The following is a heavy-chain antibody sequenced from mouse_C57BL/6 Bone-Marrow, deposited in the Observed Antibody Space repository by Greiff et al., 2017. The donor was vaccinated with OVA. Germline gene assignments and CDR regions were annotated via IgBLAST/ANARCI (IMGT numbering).Heavy chain of an antibody. Sequence: VQLQESGAELVKPGASVKLSCKASGYTFTEYTIHWVKQRSGQGLEWIGWFYPGSGSIKSNEQFKDKATLTADKSSSTVYMELSRLTSEDSAVYFCARHEDRHYGTYAMDYWGQGTSVTVSS. V-gene: IGHV1-62-2*01. CDR1: GYTFTEYT. J-gene: IGHJ4*01. D-gene: IGHD1-1*01. CDR2: FYPGSGSI. CDR3: ARHEDRHYGTYAMDY.